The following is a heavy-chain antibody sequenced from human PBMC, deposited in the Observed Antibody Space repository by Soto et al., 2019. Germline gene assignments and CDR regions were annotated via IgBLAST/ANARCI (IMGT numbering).Heavy chain of an antibody. CDR3: ARSYYVATGYHYAFDY. Sequence: PVGSLRLSCAASGFTISNSAATWVRQAPGKGLEWVSTISGSGTTYYADSVKGRFTISRDNSNNTLCLQLHSLRAEDSALYYCARSYYVATGYHYAFDYWGRGTLVTVSS. J-gene: IGHJ4*02. D-gene: IGHD3-22*01. CDR2: ISGSGTT. V-gene: IGHV3-23*01. CDR1: GFTISNSA.